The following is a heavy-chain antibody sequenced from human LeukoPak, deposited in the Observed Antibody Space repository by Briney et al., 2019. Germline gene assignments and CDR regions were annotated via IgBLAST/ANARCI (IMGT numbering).Heavy chain of an antibody. CDR3: ARASSTSCYY. D-gene: IGHD2-2*01. J-gene: IGHJ4*02. V-gene: IGHV3-48*04. CDR1: GFTFSSYS. Sequence: GGSLRLSCAASGFTFSSYSMNWVRQAPGKGLEWVSYISSSSSTIYYADSVKGRFTISRDNAKNSLYLQMNSLRADDTAVYFCARASSTSCYYWGQGTLVTVSS. CDR2: ISSSSSTI.